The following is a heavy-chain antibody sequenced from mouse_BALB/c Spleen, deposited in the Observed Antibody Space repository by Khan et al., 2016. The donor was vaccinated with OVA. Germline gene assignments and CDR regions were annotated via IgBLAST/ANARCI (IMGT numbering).Heavy chain of an antibody. CDR1: GYSITSGYG. Sequence: EVQLQESGPGLVKPSQSLSLTCTVTGYSITSGYGWNWIRQFPGNKLEWMGYISYSVSTNYNPSLKSRISITRDTSKNQFFLQLNSVTTENTATYYCARTARIKYWGQGTTLTVSS. D-gene: IGHD1-2*01. V-gene: IGHV3-2*02. CDR2: ISYSVST. J-gene: IGHJ2*01. CDR3: ARTARIKY.